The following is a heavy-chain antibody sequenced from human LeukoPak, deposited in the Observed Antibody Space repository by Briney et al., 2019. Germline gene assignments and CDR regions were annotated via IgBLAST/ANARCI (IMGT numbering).Heavy chain of an antibody. V-gene: IGHV3-23*01. CDR1: GFTFSNYA. CDR2: VSDNGGGT. J-gene: IGHJ4*02. Sequence: GGSLRLSCAASGFTFSNYATSWVRQAPGKGLEWVSLVSDNGGGTYYADSVKGRFTISRDNSKNTLYLQLTGVKAEDTAVYYCAKYSPILYDGFDYWGQGTLVTVSS. CDR3: AKYSPILYDGFDY. D-gene: IGHD3-16*01.